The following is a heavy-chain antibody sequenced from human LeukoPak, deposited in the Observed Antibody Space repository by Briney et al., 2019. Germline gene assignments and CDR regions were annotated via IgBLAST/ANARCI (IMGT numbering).Heavy chain of an antibody. V-gene: IGHV3-53*04. CDR1: GFTVSSSP. CDR2: IYSGGNT. D-gene: IGHD1-26*01. Sequence: GGSLRLSCAASGFTVSSSPINWVRQAPGRGLEWVSVIYSGGNTFYAESVKGRFTISRHNSENTLYLQMNSLSADDTAVYYCARLMGSGWFDPWGQGTLVTVFS. CDR3: ARLMGSGWFDP. J-gene: IGHJ5*02.